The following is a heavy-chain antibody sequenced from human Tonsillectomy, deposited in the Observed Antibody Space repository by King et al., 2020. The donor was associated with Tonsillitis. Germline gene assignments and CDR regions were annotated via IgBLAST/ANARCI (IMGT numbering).Heavy chain of an antibody. Sequence: QLVQSGGGVVQPGRSLRLSCAGSGFTFSDHSIHWVRQAPGKGLEWVALISFDGTRKYYADSVKGRFTISRDNSKNTLYLQLSSLRAEDTAVYYCARERLYSSGWGIDYWGQGTLVTVFS. V-gene: IGHV3-33*05. D-gene: IGHD6-19*01. CDR2: ISFDGTRK. CDR3: ARERLYSSGWGIDY. CDR1: GFTFSDHS. J-gene: IGHJ4*02.